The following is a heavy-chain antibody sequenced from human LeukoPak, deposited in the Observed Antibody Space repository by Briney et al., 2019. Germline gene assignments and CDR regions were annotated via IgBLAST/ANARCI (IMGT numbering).Heavy chain of an antibody. CDR3: ARDPHSSSSVVY. V-gene: IGHV3-66*01. CDR2: IYSGSST. D-gene: IGHD6-6*01. J-gene: IGHJ4*02. Sequence: PGGSLRLSCAASGFTVSSNYMSWVRQAPGKGLEWVSVIYSGSSTYYADSVKGRFTISRDNSKNTLYLQMNSLRAEDTAVYYCARDPHSSSSVVYWGQGTLVTVSS. CDR1: GFTVSSNY.